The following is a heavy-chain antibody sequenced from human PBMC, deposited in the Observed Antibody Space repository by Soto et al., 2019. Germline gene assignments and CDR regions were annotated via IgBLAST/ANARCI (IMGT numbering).Heavy chain of an antibody. CDR3: AKDSDFWSGYYSALDY. J-gene: IGHJ4*02. D-gene: IGHD3-3*01. V-gene: IGHV3-23*01. CDR1: GFTFSSYA. Sequence: GGSLRLSCAASGFTFSSYAMIWVRQAPGKGLEWVSGISGTGASTFYADSVKGRFTISRDNSKNTLYLQMNSLRAEDTALYYCAKDSDFWSGYYSALDYWGQGTLVTVSS. CDR2: ISGTGAST.